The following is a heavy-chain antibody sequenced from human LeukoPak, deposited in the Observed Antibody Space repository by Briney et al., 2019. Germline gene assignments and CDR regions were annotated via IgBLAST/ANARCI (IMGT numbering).Heavy chain of an antibody. CDR3: ARAYLKSGYYSY. CDR1: GGTFSSYA. D-gene: IGHD3-3*01. CDR2: IIPVFGTA. V-gene: IGHV1-69*05. Sequence: SVKVSCKASGGTFSSYAISWVRQAPGQGLEWMGRIIPVFGTANYAQKFQGRVTITTDESTSTAYMELSSLRSEDTAVYYCARAYLKSGYYSYWGQGTLVTVSS. J-gene: IGHJ4*02.